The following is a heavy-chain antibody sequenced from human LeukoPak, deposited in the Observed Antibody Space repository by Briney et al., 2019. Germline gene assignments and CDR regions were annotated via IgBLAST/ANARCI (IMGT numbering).Heavy chain of an antibody. Sequence: GGSLRLSCAASGFTFSSYSMNWVRQAPGKGLEGVSSISSSSSYIYYADSVKGRFTISRDNAKNSLYLQMNSLRAEDTAVYYCARIIPGEATGDYWGQGTLVTVSS. V-gene: IGHV3-21*01. CDR2: ISSSSSYI. J-gene: IGHJ4*02. CDR3: ARIIPGEATGDY. D-gene: IGHD7-27*01. CDR1: GFTFSSYS.